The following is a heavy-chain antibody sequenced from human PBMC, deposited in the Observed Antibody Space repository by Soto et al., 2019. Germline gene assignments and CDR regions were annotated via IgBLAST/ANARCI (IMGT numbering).Heavy chain of an antibody. V-gene: IGHV4-34*01. D-gene: IGHD6-13*01. CDR3: ARVGYSSSWYRRGAFDI. CDR2: INHSGST. Sequence: SETLSLTFAVYGGSFSGYCWSWIRQPPRKGLEWIGEINHSGSTNYNPSLKSRVTISVDTSKNQFSLKLTSVTAADTAVYYCARVGYSSSWYRRGAFDIWGQGTMVT. J-gene: IGHJ3*02. CDR1: GGSFSGYC.